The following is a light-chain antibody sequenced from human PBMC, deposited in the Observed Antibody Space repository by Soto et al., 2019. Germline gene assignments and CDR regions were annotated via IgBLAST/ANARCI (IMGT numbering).Light chain of an antibody. Sequence: DIQITHYPSTLSATAGDRVTITFRASQSISAWLAWYQKKPGKAPKLLIYDASNLASGVPSRFSGSGSGTEFTLTISNLQPADFETYYCQQYENYWTFGQGTKVDIK. J-gene: IGKJ1*01. CDR2: DAS. V-gene: IGKV1-5*01. CDR1: QSISAW. CDR3: QQYENYWT.